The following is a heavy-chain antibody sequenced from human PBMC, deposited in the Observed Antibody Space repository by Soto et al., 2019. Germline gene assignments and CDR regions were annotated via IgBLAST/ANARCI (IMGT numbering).Heavy chain of an antibody. J-gene: IGHJ6*02. CDR3: ARYGIAVAGTSRDYYYGMDV. D-gene: IGHD6-19*01. Sequence: QVQLVQSGAEVKKPGASVKVSCKASGYTFTSYGISWVRQAPGQGLEWMGRIIAYNGATNYAQKFQGRVTMTPDTSTGTAYMALRSLGSDDTAVYYCARYGIAVAGTSRDYYYGMDVWCQGTTGSVAS. CDR2: IIAYNGAT. CDR1: GYTFTSYG. V-gene: IGHV1-18*04.